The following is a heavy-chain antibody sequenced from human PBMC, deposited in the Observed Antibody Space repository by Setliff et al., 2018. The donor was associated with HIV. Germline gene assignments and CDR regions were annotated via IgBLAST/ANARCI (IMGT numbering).Heavy chain of an antibody. CDR1: GYTLSELS. D-gene: IGHD3-10*01. J-gene: IGHJ4*02. CDR2: FDPQDGDT. Sequence: ASVKVSCKVYGYTLSELSIHWVRQAPGKGLEWMGYFDPQDGDTTYAQNFKDRVTVTRDTSTSTVYMDLSSLRPEDTAVYYCARESQTGTGSYLAWGQGTLVTVSS. V-gene: IGHV1-24*01. CDR3: ARESQTGTGSYLA.